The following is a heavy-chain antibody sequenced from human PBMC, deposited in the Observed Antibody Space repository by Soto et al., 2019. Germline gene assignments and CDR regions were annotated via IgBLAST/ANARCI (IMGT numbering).Heavy chain of an antibody. CDR1: GYTFTGYY. V-gene: IGHV1-2*04. CDR3: ARGAGANFDWLSVFGY. D-gene: IGHD3-9*01. CDR2: INPNSGGT. Sequence: GASVKVSCKASGYTFTGYYMHWVRQAPGQGLEWMGWINPNSGGTNYAQKFQGWVTMTRDTSISTAYMELSRLRSDDTAVYYCARGAGANFDWLSVFGYWGQGTLVTVSS. J-gene: IGHJ4*02.